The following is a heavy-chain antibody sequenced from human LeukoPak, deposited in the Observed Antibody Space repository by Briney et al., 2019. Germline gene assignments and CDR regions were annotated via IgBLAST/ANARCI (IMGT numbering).Heavy chain of an antibody. V-gene: IGHV3-30*02. CDR3: AKDHRYSSGWHDY. D-gene: IGHD6-19*01. CDR2: IRYDGSNK. J-gene: IGHJ4*02. CDR1: GFTFSSYG. Sequence: GGSLRLSCAASGFTFSSYGMPWVRQAPGKGLEWVAFIRYDGSNKYYADSVKGRFTISRDNSKNTLYLQMNSLRAEDTAVYYCAKDHRYSSGWHDYWGQGTLVTVSS.